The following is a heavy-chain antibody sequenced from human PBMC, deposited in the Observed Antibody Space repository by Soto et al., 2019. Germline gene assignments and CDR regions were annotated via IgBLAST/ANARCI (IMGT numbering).Heavy chain of an antibody. Sequence: PGGSLRLSCVASGSTFSRFAMSWVRQAPGKGLECVSTISPPGGTTFYADSARGRFTISRDNSKNTLYLELNSLRAEDTAIYYCAKDLTPIQLWPSSFDFWGQGTLVTVYS. J-gene: IGHJ4*02. V-gene: IGHV3-23*01. D-gene: IGHD5-18*01. CDR1: GSTFSRFA. CDR2: ISPPGGTT. CDR3: AKDLTPIQLWPSSFDF.